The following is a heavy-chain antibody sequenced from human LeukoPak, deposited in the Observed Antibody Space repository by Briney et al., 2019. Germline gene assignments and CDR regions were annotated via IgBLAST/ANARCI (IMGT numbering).Heavy chain of an antibody. Sequence: QPGGSLRLSCAASAFTFSTYWMHWVRQAPGKGLVWVSGINSDGSSTNYADSVKGRFTISRDNANNTLYLQMNSLRAEDTAVYYCAKVSLRWRGYVDYWGLGTLVTVSS. CDR1: AFTFSTYW. D-gene: IGHD4-23*01. CDR3: AKVSLRWRGYVDY. CDR2: INSDGSST. V-gene: IGHV3-74*01. J-gene: IGHJ4*02.